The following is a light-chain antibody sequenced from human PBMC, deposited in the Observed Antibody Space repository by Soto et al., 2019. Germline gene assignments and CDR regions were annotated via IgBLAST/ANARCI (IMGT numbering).Light chain of an antibody. CDR3: SSYTSSSTW. Sequence: QSALTQPASVSGSPGQSITISCTGTSSDVGAYNYVSWYQHHPGKAPKLMIYDVSNRPSGVSNSFSGSKSGNTASLTISGLQAEDEADYYCSSYTSSSTWFGGGTKLTVL. CDR2: DVS. V-gene: IGLV2-14*03. CDR1: SSDVGAYNY. J-gene: IGLJ3*02.